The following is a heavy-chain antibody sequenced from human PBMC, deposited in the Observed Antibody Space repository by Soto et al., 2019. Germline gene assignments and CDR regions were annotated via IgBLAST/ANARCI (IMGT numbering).Heavy chain of an antibody. D-gene: IGHD3-10*01. J-gene: IGHJ6*02. CDR2: ISYDGSNK. V-gene: IGHV3-30-3*01. Sequence: PGGSLRLSCAASGFTFSSYAMHWVRQAPGKGLEWVAVISYDGSNKYYADSVKGRFTISRDNSKNTLYLQMNSLRAEGTAVYYCASSTLRYYYGMDVWGQGTTVTVSS. CDR1: GFTFSSYA. CDR3: ASSTLRYYYGMDV.